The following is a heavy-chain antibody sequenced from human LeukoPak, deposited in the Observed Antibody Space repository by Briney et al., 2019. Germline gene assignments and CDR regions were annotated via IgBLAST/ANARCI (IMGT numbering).Heavy chain of an antibody. CDR2: ISYDGSNK. J-gene: IGHJ3*02. CDR1: GFTFSSYA. CDR3: AGGYSGYDAFDI. Sequence: GGSLRLSCAASGFTFSSYAMHWVRQAPGKGLEWVAVISYDGSNKYYADSVKSRFTISRDNSKNTLYLQMNSLRAEDTAVYYCAGGYSGYDAFDIWGQGTMVTVSS. D-gene: IGHD5-12*01. V-gene: IGHV3-30-3*01.